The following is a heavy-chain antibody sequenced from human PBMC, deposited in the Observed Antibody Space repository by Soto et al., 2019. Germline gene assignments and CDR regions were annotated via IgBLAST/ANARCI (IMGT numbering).Heavy chain of an antibody. CDR3: ARGEYCSGGSCYYFDY. J-gene: IGHJ4*02. Sequence: SETLSLTCAVEGGSFSGYCWSWIRQPPGKGLEWIGEINHSGSTNYNPSLKSRVTISVDTSKNQFSLKLSSVTAADTAVYYCARGEYCSGGSCYYFDYWGQGTLVTVSP. V-gene: IGHV4-34*01. CDR2: INHSGST. D-gene: IGHD2-15*01. CDR1: GGSFSGYC.